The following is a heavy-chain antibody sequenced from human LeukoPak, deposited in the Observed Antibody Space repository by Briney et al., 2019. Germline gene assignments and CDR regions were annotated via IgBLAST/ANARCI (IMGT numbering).Heavy chain of an antibody. CDR2: VSFDGTNN. J-gene: IGHJ4*02. CDR1: GFIFDNFA. Sequence: GGSLRLSCAASGFIFDNFAIHWVRQAPGKGLEWVSIVSFDGTNNFYVDSVKGRFTVSRDNSKNTVYLHMNSLRPDDTAVYFCARDRNVVGADFDYWGQGTLVTVSS. D-gene: IGHD2-21*01. V-gene: IGHV3-30*04. CDR3: ARDRNVVGADFDY.